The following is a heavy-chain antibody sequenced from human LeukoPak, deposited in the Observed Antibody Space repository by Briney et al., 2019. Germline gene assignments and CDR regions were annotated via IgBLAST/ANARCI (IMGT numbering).Heavy chain of an antibody. V-gene: IGHV4-38-2*02. CDR1: GYSISSGSY. Sequence: SETLSLTCTVSGYSISSGSYWGWIRQPPGKGLEWIGSIYHSGSIYYNPSLKSRVTISVDTSKNQFSLKLSSVTAADTAVYYCARESGRTYLDAFDIWGQGTMVTVSS. CDR3: ARESGRTYLDAFDI. J-gene: IGHJ3*02. CDR2: IYHSGSI. D-gene: IGHD1-1*01.